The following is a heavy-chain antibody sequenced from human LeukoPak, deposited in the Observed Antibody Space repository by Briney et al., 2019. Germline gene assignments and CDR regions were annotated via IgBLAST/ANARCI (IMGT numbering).Heavy chain of an antibody. CDR3: ARRSWSHAFDV. CDR2: ISGSNITI. V-gene: IGHV3-11*01. CDR1: GFTFSDYY. J-gene: IGHJ3*01. D-gene: IGHD2-15*01. Sequence: GGSLRLSCAASGFTFSDYYMSWIRQAPGKGLEWISYISGSNITIYYADSVKGRFTISRDNTKKLLYLQMDSLRAEDTATYYCARRSWSHAFDVWGRGTFVTVSS.